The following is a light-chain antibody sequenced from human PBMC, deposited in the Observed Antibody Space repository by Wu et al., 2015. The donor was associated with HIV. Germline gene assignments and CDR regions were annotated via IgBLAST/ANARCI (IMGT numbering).Light chain of an antibody. V-gene: IGKV3-11*01. J-gene: IGKJ5*01. Sequence: EIVLTQSPATLSLSPGERATLSCRASQSVSSYLAWYQQKLGQAPRLLISSSFKRATGIPDRFRGSGSGTEFTLVISTVEPDDFAVYYCQQYAASPITFGQGTRL. CDR2: SSF. CDR1: QSVSSY. CDR3: QQYAASPIT.